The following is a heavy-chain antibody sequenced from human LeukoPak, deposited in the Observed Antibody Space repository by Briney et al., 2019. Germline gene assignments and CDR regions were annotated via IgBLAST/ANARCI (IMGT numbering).Heavy chain of an antibody. D-gene: IGHD6-13*01. CDR3: ARVIAAAVQGKYRFDP. Sequence: KTSETLSLTCTVSGGSISSYYWSWIRQPAGKGLEWIGEIYHSGSTNYNPSLKSRVTISVDKSKNQFSLKLSSVTAADTAVYYCARVIAAAVQGKYRFDPWGQGTLVTVSS. V-gene: IGHV4-59*12. CDR2: IYHSGST. J-gene: IGHJ5*02. CDR1: GGSISSYY.